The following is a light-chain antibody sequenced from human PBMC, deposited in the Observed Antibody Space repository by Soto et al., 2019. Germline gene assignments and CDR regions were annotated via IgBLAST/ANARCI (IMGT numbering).Light chain of an antibody. CDR2: DAS. Sequence: DIQMTQSPSTLSASVGDRVTITCRASQSISSWLAWYQQKPGKDPKLLIYDASSMESGVPSRFSGSGSGTEFTLTISSLQPDDFETYYCQQYNSYSRTLGQGTKVDIK. V-gene: IGKV1-5*01. CDR1: QSISSW. J-gene: IGKJ1*01. CDR3: QQYNSYSRT.